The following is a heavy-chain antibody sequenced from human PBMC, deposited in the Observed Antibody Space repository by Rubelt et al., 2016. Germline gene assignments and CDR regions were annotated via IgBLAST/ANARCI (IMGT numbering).Heavy chain of an antibody. CDR2: INTSGGST. CDR1: GYTFTSYY. CDR3: ARDGDWEDVNAFNWFDL. Sequence: QVQLVQSGAEVKKPGASVKVSCKASGYTFTSYYMHWVRQAPGQGLEWMGIINTSGGSTSYAQKFQGRVTMTRDTDTSTVYMGLSRLTAQETAIYYCARDGDWEDVNAFNWFDLWGQGTLVTVSS. J-gene: IGHJ5*02. D-gene: IGHD2-21*02. V-gene: IGHV1-46*01.